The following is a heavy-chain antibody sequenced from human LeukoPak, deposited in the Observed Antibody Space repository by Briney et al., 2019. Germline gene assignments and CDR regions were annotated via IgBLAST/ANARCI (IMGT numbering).Heavy chain of an antibody. Sequence: SSETLSLTCAVYGGSFSGYYWSWIRQHPGKGLEWIGYIYYSGSTYYNPSLKSRVTISVDTSKNQFSLKLSSVTAADTAVYYCASNYDFWSGYAGVDYYYGMDVWGQGTTVTVSS. J-gene: IGHJ6*02. D-gene: IGHD3-3*01. CDR2: IYYSGST. V-gene: IGHV4-31*11. CDR1: GGSFSGYY. CDR3: ASNYDFWSGYAGVDYYYGMDV.